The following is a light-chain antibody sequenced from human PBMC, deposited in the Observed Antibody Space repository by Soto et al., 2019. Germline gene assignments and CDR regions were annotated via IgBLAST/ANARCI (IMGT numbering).Light chain of an antibody. J-gene: IGLJ1*01. V-gene: IGLV2-14*01. CDR3: SSYTSNSFYV. CDR2: DVS. CDR1: SSDVGGYNY. Sequence: QSALTQPASVSGSPGQSITISCTGTSSDVGGYNYVSWYQQHPGKAPKLMIYDVSNRPSGVSNRFSGSKSGNTASLTISGLQAEDEAYYYCSSYTSNSFYVFGTGTKLTVL.